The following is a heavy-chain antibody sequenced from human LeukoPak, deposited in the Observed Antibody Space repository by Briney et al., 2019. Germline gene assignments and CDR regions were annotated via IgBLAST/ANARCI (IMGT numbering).Heavy chain of an antibody. CDR2: IYYSGST. CDR3: ASLVGATTPSGAFDT. Sequence: SETLSLTCTVSGGSISSYYWSWIRQPPGKGLEWIGYIYYSGSTNYNPSLKSRVTISVDTSKNQFSLKLSSVTAADTAVYYCASLVGATTPSGAFDTWGQGTMVTVSS. CDR1: GGSISSYY. J-gene: IGHJ3*02. D-gene: IGHD1-26*01. V-gene: IGHV4-59*01.